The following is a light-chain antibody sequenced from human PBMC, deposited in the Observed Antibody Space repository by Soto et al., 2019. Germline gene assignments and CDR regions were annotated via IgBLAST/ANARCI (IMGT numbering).Light chain of an antibody. CDR3: RSYEGSNNFVA. CDR2: ENI. J-gene: IGLJ2*01. CDR1: SGSIDSNY. V-gene: IGLV6-57*04. Sequence: NFMLTQSHSVSESPGKTVTISCTRSSGSIDSNYVQWYQQRPGSAPTTILYENIERPSGVPDRFSGSIDRSSNSASLTIAGLKTEDEDDYYCRSYEGSNNFVAFGGGTKLTVL.